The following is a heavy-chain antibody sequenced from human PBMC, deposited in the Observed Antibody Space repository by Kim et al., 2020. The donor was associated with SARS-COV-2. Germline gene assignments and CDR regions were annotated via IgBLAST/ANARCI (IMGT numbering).Heavy chain of an antibody. CDR3: TRGSSGYSDY. CDR2: TT. D-gene: IGHD3-22*01. V-gene: IGHV3-49*02. Sequence: TTEYAASGKGRFTISRDDSKSIAYLQMNSLKTEDTAVYYCTRGSSGYSDYWGQGTLVTVSS. J-gene: IGHJ4*02.